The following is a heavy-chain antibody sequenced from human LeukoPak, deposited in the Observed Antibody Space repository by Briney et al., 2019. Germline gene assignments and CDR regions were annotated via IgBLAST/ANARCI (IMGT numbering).Heavy chain of an antibody. CDR1: GNTFTSYD. V-gene: IGHV1-8*01. CDR2: MNPNSGNT. J-gene: IGHJ6*03. Sequence: ASVTVPCKASGNTFTSYDINWVRQATGQGLEWMGWMNPNSGNTGYAQKFQGRVTMTRNTSISTAYMELSSLRSEDTAVYYCIAWGYCSSTSCYPSYYYYMDVWGKGTTVTVSS. CDR3: IAWGYCSSTSCYPSYYYYMDV. D-gene: IGHD2-2*01.